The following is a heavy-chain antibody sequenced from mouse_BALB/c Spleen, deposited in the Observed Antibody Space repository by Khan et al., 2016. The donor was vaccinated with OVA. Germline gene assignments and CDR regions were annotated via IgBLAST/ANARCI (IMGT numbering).Heavy chain of an antibody. Sequence: QVQLKESGPGLVAPSQSLSITCTVSWFSLSSYGVSWVRQPPGKGLEWLGVIWGDGNTNYHSALISRLSISKDNSKSQVFLKLNSLQTDDTATYYCAKPERYDDGFTYWGQGTLVTVSA. V-gene: IGHV2-3*01. CDR2: IWGDGNT. J-gene: IGHJ3*01. CDR1: WFSLSSYG. CDR3: AKPERYDDGFTY. D-gene: IGHD2-14*01.